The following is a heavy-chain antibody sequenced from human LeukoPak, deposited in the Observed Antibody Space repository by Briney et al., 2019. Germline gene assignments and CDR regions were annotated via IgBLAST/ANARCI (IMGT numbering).Heavy chain of an antibody. CDR1: GFIFSSYG. V-gene: IGHV3-30*02. D-gene: IGHD3-10*02. CDR3: AKDRTLLFGDVIGYYFDY. Sequence: SGGSLRLSCAASGFIFSSYGMHWVRQAPGKGLEWVAFIRYDGSNTYYADSVKGRFTISRDNSKNTLYLQMNSLRGEDTAVYYCAKDRTLLFGDVIGYYFDYWGQGTLVTVSS. J-gene: IGHJ4*02. CDR2: IRYDGSNT.